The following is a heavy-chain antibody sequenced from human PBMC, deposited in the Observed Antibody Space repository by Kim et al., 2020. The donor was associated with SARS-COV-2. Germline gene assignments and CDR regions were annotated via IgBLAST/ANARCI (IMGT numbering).Heavy chain of an antibody. Sequence: SETLSLTCTVSGASISSYSWNWIRQPAGKGLEWIGRIYTSGNTNYNPSLKSRLTISADTPKNQFSLNLSSVTAADTAVYYCARGWGYTGFDDWGQGTLVTVSS. CDR1: GASISSYS. CDR3: ARGWGYTGFDD. J-gene: IGHJ4*02. CDR2: IYTSGNT. V-gene: IGHV4-4*07. D-gene: IGHD5-12*01.